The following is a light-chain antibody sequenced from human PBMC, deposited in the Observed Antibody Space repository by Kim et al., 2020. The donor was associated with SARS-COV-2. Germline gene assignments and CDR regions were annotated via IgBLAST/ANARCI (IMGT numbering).Light chain of an antibody. CDR3: QQYNNWPRT. Sequence: EIVMTQSPATLSVSPGERATLSCRASQSVSINLAWYQQKPGQAPRLLIYDASTRATGIPARFSGSGSGTEFTLTISSLQSEDFAVYYCQQYNNWPRTFGQGTKLEI. CDR1: QSVSIN. J-gene: IGKJ2*02. V-gene: IGKV3-15*01. CDR2: DAS.